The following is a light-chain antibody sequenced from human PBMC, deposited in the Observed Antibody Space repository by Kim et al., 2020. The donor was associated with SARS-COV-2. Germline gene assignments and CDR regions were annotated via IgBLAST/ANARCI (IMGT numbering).Light chain of an antibody. V-gene: IGKV1-39*01. Sequence: DIQVTQSPSSLSASVGDRITITCRASQTISTYLSWYQQRPGKAPKLLIYAASILQSGVPSRFSGSGSGTDFTLTISSLQPEDFATYYCQESLGAPSITFGQGTRLEIK. CDR1: QTISTY. CDR2: AAS. J-gene: IGKJ5*01. CDR3: QESLGAPSIT.